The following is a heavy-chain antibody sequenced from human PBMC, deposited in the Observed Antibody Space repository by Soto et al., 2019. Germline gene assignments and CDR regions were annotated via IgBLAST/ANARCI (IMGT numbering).Heavy chain of an antibody. CDR2: IYFSGST. Sequence: PEETMSLTCTVSGDSIGSALYFWGWVRQPPGKGLEWIAYIYFSGSTNYNPSLKSRVTISVDTSKNQFSLKLSSVTAADTAVYYCARHNHLQTTSIPYYMDVWGKGTTVTVSS. CDR1: GDSIGSALYF. V-gene: IGHV4-61*05. D-gene: IGHD4-4*01. CDR3: ARHNHLQTTSIPYYMDV. J-gene: IGHJ6*03.